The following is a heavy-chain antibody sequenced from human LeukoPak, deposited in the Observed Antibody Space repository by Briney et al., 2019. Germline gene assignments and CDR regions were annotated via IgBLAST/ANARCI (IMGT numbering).Heavy chain of an antibody. CDR3: TKGTIWLPFDY. CDR2: IIGSAVNT. CDR1: GLTVSSYA. J-gene: IGHJ4*02. V-gene: IGHV3-23*01. Sequence: GGSLRLSCGASGLTVSSYAMSWVRQAPGKGLEWVSTIIGSAVNTYYADSVKGRFTISRDNSKNTLYLQMNSLRAEDTAVYYCTKGTIWLPFDYWGQGTLVTVSS. D-gene: IGHD5-18*01.